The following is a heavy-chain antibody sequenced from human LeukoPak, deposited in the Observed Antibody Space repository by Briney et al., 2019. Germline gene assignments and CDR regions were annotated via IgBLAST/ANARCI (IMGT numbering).Heavy chain of an antibody. CDR3: ARDSWRGIAADERGRDSYYYYYYMDV. J-gene: IGHJ6*03. D-gene: IGHD6-13*01. CDR1: GDSVSSNSAA. CDR2: TYYRSKWYN. Sequence: SQTLSLTCAISGDSVSSNSAAWNWIGQSPSRGLEWLGRTYYRSKWYNDYAVSVKSRITINPDTSKNQFSLQLNSVTPEDTAVYYCARDSWRGIAADERGRDSYYYYYYMDVWGKGTTVTVSS. V-gene: IGHV6-1*01.